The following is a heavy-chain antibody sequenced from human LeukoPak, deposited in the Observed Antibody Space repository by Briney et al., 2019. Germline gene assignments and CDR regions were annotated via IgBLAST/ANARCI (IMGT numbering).Heavy chain of an antibody. CDR1: GFTFSDYY. D-gene: IGHD7-27*01. Sequence: GGSLRLSCAASGFTFSDYYMSWIRQAPGEGLEWVSYISTSFYTNYADSVKGRFTISRDNAKNSLYLQMNSLRAEDTAMYYCARAGNWFDPWGQGTLVTVSS. V-gene: IGHV3-11*06. J-gene: IGHJ5*02. CDR3: ARAGNWFDP. CDR2: ISTSFYT.